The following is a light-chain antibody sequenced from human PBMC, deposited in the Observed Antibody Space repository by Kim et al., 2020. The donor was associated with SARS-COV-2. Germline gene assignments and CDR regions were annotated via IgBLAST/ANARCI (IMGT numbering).Light chain of an antibody. J-gene: IGKJ1*01. CDR1: QSVSSN. Sequence: EIVMTQSPATLSVSPGERATLSCRASQSVSSNLAWYQQKPGQAPRLLIYGASTRATGIPARFSGSGSGTEFTLTNSSLQSEDFAVYYCQQYNNWLTWTFGQGTKVDIK. CDR2: GAS. CDR3: QQYNNWLTWT. V-gene: IGKV3-15*01.